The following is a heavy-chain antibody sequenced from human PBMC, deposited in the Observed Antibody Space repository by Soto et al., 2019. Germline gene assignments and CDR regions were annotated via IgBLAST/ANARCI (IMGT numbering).Heavy chain of an antibody. D-gene: IGHD2-21*01. V-gene: IGHV5-51*01. J-gene: IGHJ4*02. CDR3: ARHVKYSQIDY. CDR2: IYPGDSDT. CDR1: GYSFTNYW. Sequence: PGESLKISCKGFGYSFTNYWVGWVRQMPGKGLECMGIIYPGDSDTRYSPSFQGQVIISADKSINTAYLQWSSLKASDTAMYYCARHVKYSQIDYWGQGTLVTVSS.